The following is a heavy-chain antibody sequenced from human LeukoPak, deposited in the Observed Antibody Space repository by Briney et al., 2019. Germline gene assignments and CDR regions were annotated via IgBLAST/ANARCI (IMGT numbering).Heavy chain of an antibody. CDR2: IYYSGST. CDR1: GGSFSGYY. D-gene: IGHD4-23*01. V-gene: IGHV4-34*01. CDR3: ARRGGNSGSDY. Sequence: SETLSLTCAVYGGSFSGYYWSWIRQPPGKGLEWIGSIYYSGSTYYNPSLKSRVTISVDTSKNQFSLKLSSVTAADTAVYYCARRGGNSGSDYWGQGTLVTVSS. J-gene: IGHJ4*02.